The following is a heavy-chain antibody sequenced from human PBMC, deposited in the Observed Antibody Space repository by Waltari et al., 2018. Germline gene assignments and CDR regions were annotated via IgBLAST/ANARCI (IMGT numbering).Heavy chain of an antibody. J-gene: IGHJ4*02. V-gene: IGHV1-8*01. CDR3: AREKYNWNYGCDY. CDR1: GYTFTYYD. Sequence: QVQRVPSGSEVKKPGSSVKVSCMASGYTFTYYDIHWLRRATGQGLEWMGWMNPNSGNAGNAQEYKGRNTMTRNTSINTADVEVSSLRSEDTAVYYCAREKYNWNYGCDYWGQGTLVTVSS. D-gene: IGHD1-7*01. CDR2: MNPNSGNA.